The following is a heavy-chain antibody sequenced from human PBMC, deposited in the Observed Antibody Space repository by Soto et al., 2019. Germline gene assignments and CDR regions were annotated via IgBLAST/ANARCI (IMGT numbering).Heavy chain of an antibody. CDR2: ISGSGASE. Sequence: GGSLRLSCATSGFTFRSYEMNCVPQAPGKGLELFSYISGSGASEYYAYSVKGRFTISRDNAMNSLHLQMNSLRAEDTAFYYCAREIYGFCGLRNLHCCPTRIASDL. J-gene: IGHJ2*01. CDR3: AREIYGFCGLRNLHCCPTRIASDL. V-gene: IGHV3-48*03. CDR1: GFTFRSYE. D-gene: IGHD3-10*01.